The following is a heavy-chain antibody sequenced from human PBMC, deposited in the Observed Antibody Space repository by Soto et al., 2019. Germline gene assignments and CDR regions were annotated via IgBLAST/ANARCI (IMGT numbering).Heavy chain of an antibody. CDR2: ISSSSSTI. J-gene: IGHJ6*02. CDR3: ARDGGIAVAGDIYYYYGMDV. D-gene: IGHD6-19*01. Sequence: GSLRLSCAASGFTFSSYSMNWVRQAPGKGLEWVSYISSSSSTIYYADSVKGRFTISRDNAKSSLYLQMNSLRDEDTAVYYCARDGGIAVAGDIYYYYGMDVWGQGTTVTVSS. V-gene: IGHV3-48*02. CDR1: GFTFSSYS.